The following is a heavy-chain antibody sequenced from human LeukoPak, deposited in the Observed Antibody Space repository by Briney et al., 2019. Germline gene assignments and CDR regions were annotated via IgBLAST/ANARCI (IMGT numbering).Heavy chain of an antibody. D-gene: IGHD3-16*01. Sequence: PSETLSLTCTVSGGSISSYYWSWIRQPPGKGLEWIGYIYYSGSTNYNPSLKSRVTISVDTSKNQFSLKLNSVTAADTAVYYCAGRFGSEGSGYNWFDPWGQGTLVTVSS. CDR1: GGSISSYY. CDR2: IYYSGST. J-gene: IGHJ5*02. CDR3: AGRFGSEGSGYNWFDP. V-gene: IGHV4-59*08.